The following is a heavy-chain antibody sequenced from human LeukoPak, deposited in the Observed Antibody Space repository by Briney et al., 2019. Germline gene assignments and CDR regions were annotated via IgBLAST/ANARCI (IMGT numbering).Heavy chain of an antibody. CDR2: IYSGGST. V-gene: IGHV3-66*01. J-gene: IGHJ4*02. CDR1: GFTFSSYW. Sequence: GGSLRLSCAASGFTFSSYWMSWVRQAPGKGLEWVSVIYSGGSTYYADSVKGRFTISRDNSKNTLYLQMNSLRAEDTAVYYCARGGSGWPFDYWGQGTLVTVSS. CDR3: ARGGSGWPFDY. D-gene: IGHD6-19*01.